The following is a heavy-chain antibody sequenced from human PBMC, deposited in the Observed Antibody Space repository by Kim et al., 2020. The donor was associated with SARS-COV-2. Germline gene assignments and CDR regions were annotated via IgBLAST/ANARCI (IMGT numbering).Heavy chain of an antibody. CDR1: GFTFSSYA. Sequence: GGSLRLSCAASGFTFSSYAMSWVRQAPGKGLEWVSAISGSGGSTYYADSVKGRFTISRDNSKNTLYLQMNSLRAEDTAVYYCANSLEEAADSKQTNDYWGQGTLVTVSS. D-gene: IGHD3-22*01. CDR2: ISGSGGST. CDR3: ANSLEEAADSKQTNDY. V-gene: IGHV3-23*01. J-gene: IGHJ4*02.